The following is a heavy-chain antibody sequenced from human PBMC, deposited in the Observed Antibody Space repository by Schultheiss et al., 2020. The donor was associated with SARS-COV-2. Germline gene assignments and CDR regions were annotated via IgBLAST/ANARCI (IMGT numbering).Heavy chain of an antibody. CDR2: ISSSGSTI. CDR1: GFTFSSYE. D-gene: IGHD6-19*01. J-gene: IGHJ6*02. V-gene: IGHV3-48*03. CDR3: ARDRVESSGWYYYYGMDV. Sequence: GGSLRLSCAASGFTFSSYEMNWVRQAPGKGLEWVSYISSSGSTIYYADSVKGRFTISRDNAKNSLYLQMNSLRAEDTAVYYCARDRVESSGWYYYYGMDVWGQGTTVTVSS.